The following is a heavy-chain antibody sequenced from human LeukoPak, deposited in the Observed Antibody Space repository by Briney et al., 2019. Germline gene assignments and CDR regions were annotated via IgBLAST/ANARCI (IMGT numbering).Heavy chain of an antibody. J-gene: IGHJ4*02. CDR1: GFTFSSYW. CDR2: INSDGSST. Sequence: PGGSLRPSCVASGFTFSSYWMHWVRQVPGKGLVWVSRINSDGSSTNYADSVKGRFTISRDNAKNTLYLQMNSLRAEDTAVYYCARYFGGLDYWGQGTLVTVSS. V-gene: IGHV3-74*01. D-gene: IGHD4-23*01. CDR3: ARYFGGLDY.